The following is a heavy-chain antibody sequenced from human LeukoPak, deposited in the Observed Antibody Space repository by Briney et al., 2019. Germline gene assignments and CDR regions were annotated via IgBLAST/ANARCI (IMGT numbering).Heavy chain of an antibody. D-gene: IGHD2-2*02. V-gene: IGHV3-21*01. CDR2: ISSSSIYI. CDR1: GFTFSSYS. Sequence: PGGSLRLSCAASGFTFSSYSMNWVRQSPGQGLEWVSSISSSSIYIYYADTVKGRFTISRDNAKNSLYLQMNRLRAEDTAVYYCARDGGYCSSTSCYSHYYGMDVWGQGTTVTVSS. J-gene: IGHJ6*02. CDR3: ARDGGYCSSTSCYSHYYGMDV.